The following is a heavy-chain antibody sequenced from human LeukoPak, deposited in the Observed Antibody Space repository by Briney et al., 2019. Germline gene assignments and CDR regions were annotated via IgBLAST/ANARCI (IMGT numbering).Heavy chain of an antibody. D-gene: IGHD2-8*01. Sequence: GGSLRLSCAASGFTFRSYEMNWVRQAPGKGLEWVSYISSSAISIYYADSVKGRFTISRDNAKNSLYLQMNSLRVEDTAVYYCARESPEWRYFDYWGQGTLVTVSS. CDR1: GFTFRSYE. CDR3: ARESPEWRYFDY. CDR2: ISSSAISI. J-gene: IGHJ4*02. V-gene: IGHV3-48*03.